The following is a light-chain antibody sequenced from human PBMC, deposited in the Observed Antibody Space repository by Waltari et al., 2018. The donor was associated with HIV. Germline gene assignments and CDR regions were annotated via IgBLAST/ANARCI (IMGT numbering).Light chain of an antibody. Sequence: SYELTQSPSVSVSPGQTASITCSGDKLGDKYAFWYQQKPGQSPVLVIYEDSKRPSGIPGRFSGSNSGNTATRTISGTQAMDEADYYCQAWDTTTVVFGGGTKLTVL. CDR1: KLGDKY. CDR3: QAWDTTTVV. V-gene: IGLV3-1*01. CDR2: EDS. J-gene: IGLJ2*01.